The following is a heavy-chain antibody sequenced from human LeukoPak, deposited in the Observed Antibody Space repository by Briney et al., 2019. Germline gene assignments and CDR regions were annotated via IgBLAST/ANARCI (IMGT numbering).Heavy chain of an antibody. Sequence: PGGSLRLSCAASGSTVSSYFMSWVRQAPGKGLEWVSVIYDGGSTDYADSVKGRFTISRDNAKKSLYLQMNSLRAEDTAVYYCARDGQQGGFDYWGQGALVTVSS. J-gene: IGHJ4*02. D-gene: IGHD3-16*01. CDR2: IYDGGST. CDR1: GSTVSSYF. V-gene: IGHV3-53*01. CDR3: ARDGQQGGFDY.